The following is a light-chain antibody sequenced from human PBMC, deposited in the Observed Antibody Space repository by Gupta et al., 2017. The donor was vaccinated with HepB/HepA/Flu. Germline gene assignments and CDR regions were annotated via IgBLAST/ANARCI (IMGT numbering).Light chain of an antibody. CDR1: QSVRSNQ. CDR2: GAS. Sequence: EIVLTQSPGTLSLSPGERATLSCRASQSVRSNQLAWYQQKPGQAPRLLIYGASSRASSLPDRFSGSGSGTEFALTSSRRESDDFAVYYWQQNASSNSFGQGTKLEIK. V-gene: IGKV3-20*01. CDR3: QQNASSNS. J-gene: IGKJ2*01.